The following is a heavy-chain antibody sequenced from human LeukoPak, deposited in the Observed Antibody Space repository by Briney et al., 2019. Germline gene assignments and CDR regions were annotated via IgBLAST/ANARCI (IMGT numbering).Heavy chain of an antibody. CDR3: ASGDNDPLFDY. J-gene: IGHJ4*02. CDR1: GGSISSGDYY. D-gene: IGHD1-1*01. Sequence: SETLSLTCTVPGGSISSGDYYWSWIRQHPGKGLEWIGSIYYSGSTNYNPSLQGRVTISLDTSRNQFSLKLSSVTAADTAVYYCASGDNDPLFDYWGQGTLVTVSS. CDR2: IYYSGST. V-gene: IGHV4-31*03.